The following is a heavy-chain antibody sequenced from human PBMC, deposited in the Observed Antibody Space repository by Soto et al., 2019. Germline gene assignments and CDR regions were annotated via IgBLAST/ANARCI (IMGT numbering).Heavy chain of an antibody. J-gene: IGHJ4*02. CDR3: ANVNSIVADGDHDY. CDR1: GFTFTTYA. Sequence: EVQLLESGGGLVQPGGSLRLSCAASGFTFTTYAMSWVRQPPGKGLEWVSGISSSGDIPYYADSVKGRFTISRAQSKKTVYLKMNSLRAEDTALYYCANVNSIVADGDHDYWGQGTLVSVSS. CDR2: ISSSGDIP. D-gene: IGHD4-17*01. V-gene: IGHV3-23*01.